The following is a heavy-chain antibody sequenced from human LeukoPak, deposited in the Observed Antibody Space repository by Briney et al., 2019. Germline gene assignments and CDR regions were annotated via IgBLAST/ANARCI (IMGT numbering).Heavy chain of an antibody. CDR2: ISYDGSNK. V-gene: IGHV3-30-3*01. Sequence: PGRSLRLSCAASGFTFSSYAMHWVRQAPGKGLEWVAVISYDGSNKYYADSVKGRFTISRDNAKNSLYLQMNSLRAEDTAVYYCARVGDSSGYPSEASYYFDYWGQGTLVTVSS. CDR1: GFTFSSYA. D-gene: IGHD3-22*01. CDR3: ARVGDSSGYPSEASYYFDY. J-gene: IGHJ4*02.